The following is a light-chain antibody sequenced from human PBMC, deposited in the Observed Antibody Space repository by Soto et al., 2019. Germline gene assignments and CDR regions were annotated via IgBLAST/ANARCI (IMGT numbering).Light chain of an antibody. V-gene: IGKV3-20*01. CDR3: QQYGDSPT. Sequence: EIVLTQYPGTLSLSPGEGATLSCRASQSISSNYVAWYQQKPGQAPRLLIYDASTRATGIPNRYSGSGSGADFTLTISRLEPEDFAVFYCQQYGDSPTFGQGTKVDIK. CDR2: DAS. J-gene: IGKJ1*01. CDR1: QSISSNY.